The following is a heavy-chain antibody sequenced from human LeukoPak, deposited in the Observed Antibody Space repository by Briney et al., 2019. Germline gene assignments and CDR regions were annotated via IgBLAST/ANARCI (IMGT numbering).Heavy chain of an antibody. CDR1: GYTFISYY. Sequence: ASVKVSCKASGYTFISYYMHWVRQAPGQGLEWMGIINPSDASTTYAQKFQGRVTITADKSTSTAYMELSSLRSEDTAVYYCAREGTYSSGWYANWGQGTLVTVSS. D-gene: IGHD6-19*01. CDR3: AREGTYSSGWYAN. CDR2: INPSDAST. V-gene: IGHV1-46*01. J-gene: IGHJ4*02.